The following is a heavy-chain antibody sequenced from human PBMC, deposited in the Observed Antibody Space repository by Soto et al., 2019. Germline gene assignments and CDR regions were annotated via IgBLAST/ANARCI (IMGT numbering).Heavy chain of an antibody. Sequence: SETLSLTCTVSGGSISSYYWSWIRQPPGKGLEWIGYIYYSGSTNYNPSLKSRVTISVDTSKNQFSLKLSSVTAADTAVYYCARRFDSWGQGTLVTVSS. V-gene: IGHV4-59*08. J-gene: IGHJ4*02. CDR2: IYYSGST. CDR3: ARRFDS. CDR1: GGSISSYY.